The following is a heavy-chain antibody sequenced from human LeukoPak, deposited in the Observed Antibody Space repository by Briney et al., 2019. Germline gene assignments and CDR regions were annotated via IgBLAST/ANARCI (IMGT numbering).Heavy chain of an antibody. J-gene: IGHJ4*02. D-gene: IGHD1-26*01. V-gene: IGHV4-39*01. CDR2: IYYTGNT. CDR3: VKSGGYGLIDY. Sequence: SETLSLTCAVSGASISGSGYYLGWIRQSPGKGLEWIGNIYYTGNTYYNASLQSRVTISIDTSENQFPLRLNSVTAADTAMYYCVKSGGYGLIDYWGPGTLVTVSS. CDR1: GASISGSGYY.